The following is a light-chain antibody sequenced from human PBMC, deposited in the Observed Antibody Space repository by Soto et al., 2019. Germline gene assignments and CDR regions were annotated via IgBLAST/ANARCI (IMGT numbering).Light chain of an antibody. V-gene: IGKV3-20*01. Sequence: EIVLTQSPGTLSLSPGERATLSCRASQSVSSSYLAWYQQKPGQAPRLLIFGASSRATGIPDRFSGSGYGTDFTLTISSLEPEDFAVYYCQQYGSSLITFGQGTRLEIK. CDR1: QSVSSSY. CDR2: GAS. J-gene: IGKJ5*01. CDR3: QQYGSSLIT.